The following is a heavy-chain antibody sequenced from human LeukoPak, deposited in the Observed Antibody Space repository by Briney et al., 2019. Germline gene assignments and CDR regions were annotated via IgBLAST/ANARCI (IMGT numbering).Heavy chain of an antibody. CDR1: GYTFTGYY. V-gene: IGHV1-2*02. J-gene: IGHJ4*02. CDR2: INPNSGGT. D-gene: IGHD3-22*01. Sequence: GASVKASCKASGYTFTGYYMHWVRQAPGQGLEWMGWINPNSGGTNYAQKFQGRVTMTRDTSISTAYMELSRLRSDDTAVYYCARDQEANYYYDSSGSGYWGQGTLVTVSS. CDR3: ARDQEANYYYDSSGSGY.